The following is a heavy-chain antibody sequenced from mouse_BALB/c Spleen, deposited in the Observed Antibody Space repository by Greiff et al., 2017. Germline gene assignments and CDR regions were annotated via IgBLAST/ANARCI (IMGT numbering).Heavy chain of an antibody. V-gene: IGHV1-37*01. CDR1: GYSFTGYF. CDR3: AGYRYDGRGYAMDY. D-gene: IGHD2-14*01. CDR2: INPYNGDT. J-gene: IGHJ4*01. Sequence: VQLQQSGPELVKPGASVKISCKASGYSFTGYFMNWVKQSHGKSLEWIGRINPYNGDTFYNQKFKGKATFTVDTSSSTAYMQFNSLTSEDSAVYYCAGYRYDGRGYAMDYWGQGTSVTVSS.